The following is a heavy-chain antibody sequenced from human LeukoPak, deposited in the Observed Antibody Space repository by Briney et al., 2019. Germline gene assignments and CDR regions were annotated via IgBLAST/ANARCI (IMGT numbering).Heavy chain of an antibody. CDR3: ARDLYCSGGSCRSY. CDR1: GGSISSYY. J-gene: IGHJ4*02. CDR2: IYTSGST. Sequence: SETLSLTCTVSGGSISSYYWSWIRQPAGKGLEWIGRIYTSGSTNYNPSLKSRVTMSVDTSKNQFSLKLSSVTAADTAVYYCARDLYCSGGSCRSYWGQGTLVTVSS. V-gene: IGHV4-4*07. D-gene: IGHD2-15*01.